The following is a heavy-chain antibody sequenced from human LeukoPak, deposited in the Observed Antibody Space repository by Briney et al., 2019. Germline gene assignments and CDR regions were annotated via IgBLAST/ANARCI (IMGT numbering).Heavy chain of an antibody. Sequence: ASVKVSCKASGGTFSSYAISWVRQAPGQGLGWMGRIIPILGIANYAQKFQGRVTITADKSTSTAYMELSSLTSEDTAVYYCTRGNGVAGDYWGQGTLVTVSS. CDR3: TRGNGVAGDY. J-gene: IGHJ4*02. D-gene: IGHD6-19*01. V-gene: IGHV1-69*04. CDR2: IIPILGIA. CDR1: GGTFSSYA.